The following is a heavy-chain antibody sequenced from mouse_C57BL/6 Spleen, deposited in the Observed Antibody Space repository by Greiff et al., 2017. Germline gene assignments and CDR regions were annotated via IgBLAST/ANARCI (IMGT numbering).Heavy chain of an antibody. J-gene: IGHJ4*01. Sequence: QVQLQQPGAELVMPGASVKLSCKASGYTFTSYWMHWVKQRPGQGLAWIGEIDPSDSYTNYNQKFKGKSTLTVDKSSSTAYMQLSSLTSEDSAVYYCANWDGDYYAMDYWGQGTSVTVSS. D-gene: IGHD4-1*01. CDR3: ANWDGDYYAMDY. CDR1: GYTFTSYW. CDR2: IDPSDSYT. V-gene: IGHV1-69*01.